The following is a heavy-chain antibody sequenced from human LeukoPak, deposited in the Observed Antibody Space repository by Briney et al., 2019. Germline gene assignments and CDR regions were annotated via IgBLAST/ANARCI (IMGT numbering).Heavy chain of an antibody. V-gene: IGHV1-2*06. CDR2: INPNSGGT. CDR1: GYTFTGYY. D-gene: IGHD5-12*01. CDR3: SASFSGYDRLFDY. J-gene: IGHJ4*02. Sequence: GASVKVSCKASGYTFTGYYMHWVRQVPGQGLEWMGRINPNSGGTNYAQKFQDRVTMTRDTSISTAYMELNRLTSDDTAVYYCSASFSGYDRLFDYWGRGTLVTVSS.